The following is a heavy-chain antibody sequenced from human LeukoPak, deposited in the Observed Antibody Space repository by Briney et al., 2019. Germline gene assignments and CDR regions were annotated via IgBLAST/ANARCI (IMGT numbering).Heavy chain of an antibody. CDR1: GFTVSSSY. D-gene: IGHD3-16*01. Sequence: GGSLRLSCAVSGFTVSSSYMSWVRQSPGKGLEWVAIIYTAGNTYYADSVRGRFTISRDNCKNMLYLEMNGLRDEDTAVYYCVRDSYGTSWGQGTLVTVSS. CDR3: VRDSYGTS. J-gene: IGHJ5*02. V-gene: IGHV3-66*01. CDR2: IYTAGNT.